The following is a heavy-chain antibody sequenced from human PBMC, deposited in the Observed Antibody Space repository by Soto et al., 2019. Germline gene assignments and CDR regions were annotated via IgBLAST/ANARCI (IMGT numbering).Heavy chain of an antibody. J-gene: IGHJ1*01. D-gene: IGHD2-21*02. CDR2: PFYSGST. CDR3: ATATGGDDGGYCHP. V-gene: IGHV4-39*01. CDR1: GGSIRSSSYH. Sequence: QLQLQESGPGLLKPSETLSLTCTVSGGSIRSSSYHWGWIRPPPGKGLECIGNPFYSGSTYYNPSLPSRDTIPVDTSKNQFSLKLSSVTVSVTARYYCATATGGDDGGYCHPWGQGTLFTVSS.